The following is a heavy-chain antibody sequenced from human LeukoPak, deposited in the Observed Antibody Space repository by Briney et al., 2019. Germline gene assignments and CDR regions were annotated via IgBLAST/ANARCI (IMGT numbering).Heavy chain of an antibody. CDR3: ARGPRLGELLWHWFDP. V-gene: IGHV4-39*07. CDR1: GASISGSGYY. Sequence: SETLSLTCAVSGASISGSGYYFGSIRQPPGKGLEWIGSMYHSGSIYYNPPLKSRVTISEDTSKNQFSLKLRSVTAADTAVYYCARGPRLGELLWHWFDPWGQGTLVTVSS. CDR2: MYHSGSI. J-gene: IGHJ5*02. D-gene: IGHD3-10*01.